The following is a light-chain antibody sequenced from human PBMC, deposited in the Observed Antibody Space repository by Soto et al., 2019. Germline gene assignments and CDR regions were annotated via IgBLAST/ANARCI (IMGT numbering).Light chain of an antibody. J-gene: IGKJ1*01. CDR2: KAS. CDR1: QDIRYL. CDR3: QHYNSYSEA. V-gene: IGKV1-5*03. Sequence: DIQMTQSPSSLSASVGDRVTLTCQASQDIRYLLNWYQQKPGKAPKLLIYKASTLKSGVPSRFSGSGSGTEFTLTISSLQPDDFATYYCQHYNSYSEAFGQGTKVELK.